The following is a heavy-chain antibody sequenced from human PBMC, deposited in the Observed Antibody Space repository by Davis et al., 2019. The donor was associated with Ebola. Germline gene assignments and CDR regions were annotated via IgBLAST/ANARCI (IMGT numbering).Heavy chain of an antibody. CDR1: GFTFSSYA. CDR2: ISDDGSNK. V-gene: IGHV3-30*04. CDR3: AREEGSSGYYYYYSGMDV. J-gene: IGHJ6*02. Sequence: PGGSLRLSCAASGFTFSSYAMHWVRQAPGKGLEWVAVISDDGSNKYYADSVKGRFTFSRDNSKNTLYLQMNSLRAEDTAVYYCAREEGSSGYYYYYSGMDVWGQGTTVTVSS. D-gene: IGHD3-22*01.